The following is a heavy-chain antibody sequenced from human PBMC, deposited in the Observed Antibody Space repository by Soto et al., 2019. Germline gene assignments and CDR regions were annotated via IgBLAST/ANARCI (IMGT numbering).Heavy chain of an antibody. J-gene: IGHJ5*02. CDR3: AREKDLDSSSSSNWFDH. CDR1: GFTFSSYG. CDR2: IWYDGSNK. Sequence: GGSLRLSCAASGFTFSSYGMHWVRQAPGKGLEWVAVIWYDGSNKYYADSVKGRFTISRDNSKNTLYLQMNSLRAEDTAVYYCAREKDLDSSSSSNWFDHWGQGTLVTVSS. V-gene: IGHV3-33*01. D-gene: IGHD6-6*01.